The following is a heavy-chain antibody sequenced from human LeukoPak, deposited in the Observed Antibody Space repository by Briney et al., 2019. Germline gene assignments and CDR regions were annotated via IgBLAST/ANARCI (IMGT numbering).Heavy chain of an antibody. Sequence: PSQTLSLTCAVSGGSISSGGYSWSWIRQPPGKGLEWIGFIFHSGSTYYNPSLKSRVTMSVDGSKNQFSLKLSSVTAADTAVHYCARGGGYTGYEFDYWGQGTLVTVSS. J-gene: IGHJ4*02. CDR3: ARGGGYTGYEFDY. CDR1: GGSISSGGYS. D-gene: IGHD5-12*01. V-gene: IGHV4-30-2*01. CDR2: IFHSGST.